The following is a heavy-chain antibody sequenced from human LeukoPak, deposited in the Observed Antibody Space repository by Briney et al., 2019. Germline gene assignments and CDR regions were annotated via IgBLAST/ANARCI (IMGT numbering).Heavy chain of an antibody. CDR3: ARARPIDS. CDR1: GFTFSGYA. V-gene: IGHV3-23*01. J-gene: IGHJ4*02. CDR2: INPGGTST. Sequence: PGGSLRLSCAASGFTFSGYAMNWVRQAPGKGLEWVSIINPGGTSTYYADSVKGRFTISRDNSKNTLYLQLNSLRAEDTAVYYCARARPIDSWGQGTLVTVSS. D-gene: IGHD6-25*01.